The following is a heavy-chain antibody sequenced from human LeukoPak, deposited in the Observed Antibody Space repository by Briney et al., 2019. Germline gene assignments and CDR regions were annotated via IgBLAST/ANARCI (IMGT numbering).Heavy chain of an antibody. CDR2: ISSSSSYI. J-gene: IGHJ6*03. Sequence: GGSLRLSCAASGLTFSSYSMNWVRQAPGKGLEWVSSISSSSSYIYYADSVKGRFTISRDNAKNSLYLQMNSLRAEDTAVYYCARDHPEGNSVVDYYYYMDVWGKGTTVTVSS. D-gene: IGHD4-23*01. V-gene: IGHV3-21*01. CDR1: GLTFSSYS. CDR3: ARDHPEGNSVVDYYYYMDV.